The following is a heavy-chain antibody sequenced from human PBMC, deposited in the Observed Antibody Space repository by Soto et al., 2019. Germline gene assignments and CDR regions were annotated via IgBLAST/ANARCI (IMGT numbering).Heavy chain of an antibody. Sequence: GGSLRLPCAASGFTFSSYGMHWVRQAPGKGLEWVAVISYDGSNKYYADSVKGRFTISRDNSKNTLYLQMNSLRAEDTAVYYCAKDSPGIAAWGQGTLVTAPQ. CDR1: GFTFSSYG. J-gene: IGHJ5*02. CDR2: ISYDGSNK. D-gene: IGHD6-13*01. V-gene: IGHV3-30*18. CDR3: AKDSPGIAA.